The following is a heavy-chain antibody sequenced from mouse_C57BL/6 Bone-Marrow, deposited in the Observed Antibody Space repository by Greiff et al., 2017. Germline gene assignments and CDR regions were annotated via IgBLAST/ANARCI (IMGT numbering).Heavy chain of an antibody. CDR1: GSTFSSYA. J-gene: IGHJ4*01. D-gene: IGHD1-3*01. CDR3: AGDWRYREAMDY. Sequence: VQLQQSGAGLVKPGGSLKLSCAASGSTFSSYAMPWVPQTPEKRLEWVATISDGGSYTYYPDNVKGRFTISRDNAKNNLYLQIGHLKSEDTAMYYCAGDWRYREAMDYWGQGTSVTVSS. CDR2: ISDGGSYT. V-gene: IGHV5-4*01.